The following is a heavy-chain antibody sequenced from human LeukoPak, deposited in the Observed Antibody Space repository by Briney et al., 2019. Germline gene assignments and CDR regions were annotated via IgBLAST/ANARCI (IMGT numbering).Heavy chain of an antibody. CDR3: ARGPHVVVVPAGRTLIVRWFDP. J-gene: IGHJ5*02. CDR2: INHSGST. V-gene: IGHV4-34*01. CDR1: GGSFSGYY. D-gene: IGHD2-2*01. Sequence: SETLSLTCAVYGGSFSGYYWSWVRQPPGKGLEWIGEINHSGSTNYNPSLKSRVTISVDTSKNQFSLKLSSLTAADTAVYYCARGPHVVVVPAGRTLIVRWFDPWGQGTLVTVSS.